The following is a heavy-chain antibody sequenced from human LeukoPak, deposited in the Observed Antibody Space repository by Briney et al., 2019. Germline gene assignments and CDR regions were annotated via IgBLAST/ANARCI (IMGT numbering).Heavy chain of an antibody. V-gene: IGHV4-34*01. CDR1: GGSFSGYY. D-gene: IGHD6-19*01. CDR3: ARKPYSSGWYGS. Sequence: NASETLSLTCAVYGGSFSGYYWSWIRQPPGKGLEWIGEINHSGSTNYNPSLKSRVTISVDTSKNQFSLKLSSVTAADTAVYYCARKPYSSGWYGSWGQGTLVTVSS. J-gene: IGHJ5*02. CDR2: INHSGST.